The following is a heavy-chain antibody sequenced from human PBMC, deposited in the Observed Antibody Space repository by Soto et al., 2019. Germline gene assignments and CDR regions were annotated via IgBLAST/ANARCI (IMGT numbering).Heavy chain of an antibody. CDR1: GFTFSSYW. V-gene: IGHV3-7*03. CDR3: ARGGSIAAVLYYYYGMDV. D-gene: IGHD6-13*01. CDR2: IKQDGSEK. J-gene: IGHJ6*02. Sequence: GGSPRLSCAASGFTFSSYWMSWVRQAPGKGLEWVANIKQDGSEKYYVDSVKGRFTISRDNAKNSLYLQMNSLRAEDTAVYYCARGGSIAAVLYYYYGMDVWGQGTTVTVSS.